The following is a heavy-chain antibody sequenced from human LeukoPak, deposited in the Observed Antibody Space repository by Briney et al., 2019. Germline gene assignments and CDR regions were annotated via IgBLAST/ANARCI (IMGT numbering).Heavy chain of an antibody. Sequence: GGSLRLSCAASGFTFSSYVMSWVRQAPGKGLEWVSGNSGSGGSTHYADSVKGRLTISRDNSKSTLFLQVNSLRAEDTAVYYCAKDYLFRYSSSPTYDYWGQGTLVIVSS. CDR1: GFTFSSYV. CDR3: AKDYLFRYSSSPTYDY. V-gene: IGHV3-23*01. CDR2: NSGSGGST. J-gene: IGHJ4*02. D-gene: IGHD6-6*01.